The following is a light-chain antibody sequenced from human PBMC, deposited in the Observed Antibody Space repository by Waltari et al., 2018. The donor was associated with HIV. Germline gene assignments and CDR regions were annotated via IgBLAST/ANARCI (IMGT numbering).Light chain of an antibody. V-gene: IGLV2-14*01. Sequence: QSALPHPASASASPRQSITLSCPATSSDYNSVSWYQHHPGKAPKVIIYEVSNRPSGVSNRFSGSKSGYTASLTISGLQAEDEADYFCTSYISSSTPVFGGGTKVTVL. CDR1: SSDYNS. CDR3: TSYISSSTPV. J-gene: IGLJ3*02. CDR2: EVS.